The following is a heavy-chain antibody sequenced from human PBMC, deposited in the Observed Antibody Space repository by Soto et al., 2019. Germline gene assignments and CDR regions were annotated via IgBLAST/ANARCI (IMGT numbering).Heavy chain of an antibody. CDR2: ISAYNGNT. CDR1: GYTFTSYG. V-gene: IGHV1-18*01. Sequence: ASVKVSCKASGYTFTSYGISWVRQAPGQGLEWMGWISAYNGNTNYAQKLQGRVTVTTDTSTSTAYMELRSLRSDDTAVYYCARGYSGYDWYLADYWGQGTLVTVSS. D-gene: IGHD5-12*01. J-gene: IGHJ4*02. CDR3: ARGYSGYDWYLADY.